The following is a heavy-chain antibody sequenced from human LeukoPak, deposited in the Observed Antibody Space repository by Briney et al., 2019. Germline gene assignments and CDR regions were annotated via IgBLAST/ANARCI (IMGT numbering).Heavy chain of an antibody. CDR2: IYYSGST. V-gene: IGHV4-61*01. J-gene: IGHJ5*02. CDR3: ARDRGYCSSTSCYGSGWFDP. CDR1: GGSISSGSYY. D-gene: IGHD2-2*01. Sequence: SETLSLTCTVSGGSISSGSYYWSWIRQPPGKGLEWIGYIYYSGSTNYNPSLKSRVTISVDTSKNQFSLKLSSVTAADTAVYYCARDRGYCSSTSCYGSGWFDPWGQGTLVTVSS.